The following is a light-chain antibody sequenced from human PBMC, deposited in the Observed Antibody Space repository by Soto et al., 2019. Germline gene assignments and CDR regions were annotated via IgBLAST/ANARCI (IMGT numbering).Light chain of an antibody. V-gene: IGKV1-5*01. CDR3: QQYKSFWT. CDR1: QTITNW. J-gene: IGKJ1*01. Sequence: DIQMTQSPSILSASVGDRVTITCRSSQTITNWWAWYQQKPGKAPRLLMYDASSLESWVPSRFSGSGSGTEFTLTISSLQSEDFATYYCQQYKSFWTFGQGTKVDI. CDR2: DAS.